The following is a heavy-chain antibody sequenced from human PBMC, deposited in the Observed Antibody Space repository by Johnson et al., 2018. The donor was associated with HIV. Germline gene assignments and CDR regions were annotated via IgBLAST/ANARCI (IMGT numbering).Heavy chain of an antibody. D-gene: IGHD5-24*01. CDR2: ISYDGSNK. Sequence: VQLVESGGGVVQPGRSLRLSCAASGFTFSSYAMYWFRQAPGKGLEWVAVISYDGSNKYYADYVKGRFTISRDNSKNTLYLQMNSLGAEDTAVYYCATREKPHLAVDIWGQGTMVTVSS. CDR3: ATREKPHLAVDI. V-gene: IGHV3-30*04. J-gene: IGHJ3*02. CDR1: GFTFSSYA.